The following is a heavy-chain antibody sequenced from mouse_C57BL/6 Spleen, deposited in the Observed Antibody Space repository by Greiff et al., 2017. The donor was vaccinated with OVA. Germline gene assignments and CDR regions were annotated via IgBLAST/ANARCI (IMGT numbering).Heavy chain of an antibody. CDR3: AREPRVYYDYEGGYFDY. CDR1: GFTFSSYA. Sequence: DVQLVESGGGLVKPGGSMKLSCAASGFTFSSYAMSWVRQTPEKRLEWVATISDGGSYTYYPDNVKGRFTISRDNAKNNLYLQMSHLKSEDTAMYYCAREPRVYYDYEGGYFDYWGQGTTLTVSS. J-gene: IGHJ2*01. D-gene: IGHD2-4*01. V-gene: IGHV5-4*01. CDR2: ISDGGSYT.